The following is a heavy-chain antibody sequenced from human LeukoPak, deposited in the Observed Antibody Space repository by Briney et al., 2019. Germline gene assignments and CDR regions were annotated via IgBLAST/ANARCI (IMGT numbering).Heavy chain of an antibody. Sequence: ASVKVSCKTSGYPFSSYDINWVRQATGQGLEWMGWMNPNSANTGYAQNFQGRVTMTRNTSISTAYMELSSLRPEDTAVYYCARGWGSAYNFIFGYYHYGMDVWGQGTTVTVSS. V-gene: IGHV1-8*02. CDR1: GYPFSSYD. CDR3: ARGWGSAYNFIFGYYHYGMDV. J-gene: IGHJ6*02. CDR2: MNPNSANT. D-gene: IGHD3-16*01.